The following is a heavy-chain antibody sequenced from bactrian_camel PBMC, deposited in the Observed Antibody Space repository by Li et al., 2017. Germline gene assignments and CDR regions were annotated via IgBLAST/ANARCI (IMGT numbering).Heavy chain of an antibody. Sequence: VQLVESGGGSVQPGGSLRLSCVASGITYTHDTFYSLAWFRQAPGKEREGVAAFDTDGTIIYADAVKGRFTISKDDANNTLYLQMDSLKFEDTAMYYCAADSVGRCRARGWVERPSVAAYDYWGQGTQVTVS. J-gene: IGHJ4*01. V-gene: IGHV3S53*01. D-gene: IGHD5*01. CDR3: AADSVGRCRARGWVERPSVAAYDY. CDR1: GITYTHDTFYS. CDR2: FDTDGTI.